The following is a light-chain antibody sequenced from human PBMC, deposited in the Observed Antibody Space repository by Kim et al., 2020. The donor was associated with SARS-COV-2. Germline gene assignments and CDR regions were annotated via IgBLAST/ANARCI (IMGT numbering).Light chain of an antibody. CDR1: SSDVGGSNF. CDR3: SSYTVSTTVV. J-gene: IGLJ3*02. CDR2: SVD. V-gene: IGLV2-14*03. Sequence: GQSITISCTGTSSDVGGSNFVSWYQQHPDKAPKLMIYSVDNRPSGVSNRFSGSKSGNTASLTISGLQPEDEADYYCSSYTVSTTVVFGGGTKVTVL.